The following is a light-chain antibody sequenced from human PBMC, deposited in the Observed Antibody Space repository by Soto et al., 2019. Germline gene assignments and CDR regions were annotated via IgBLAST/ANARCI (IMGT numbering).Light chain of an antibody. Sequence: EIVMTQSPATLSVSPGEGATLSCRASQSVGANLAWYLQKPGQAPKLLLYNPSTRATGVPARFSGSGSGTDFTLTISSLQSEDFAIYYGHQYDDWALTFGGGTRVEVK. CDR3: HQYDDWALT. CDR2: NPS. V-gene: IGKV3-15*01. CDR1: QSVGAN. J-gene: IGKJ4*01.